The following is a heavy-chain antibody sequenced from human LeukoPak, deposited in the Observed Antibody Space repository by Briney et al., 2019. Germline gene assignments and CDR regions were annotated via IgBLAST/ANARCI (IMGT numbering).Heavy chain of an antibody. CDR2: ISYDGNNK. D-gene: IGHD1-26*01. CDR1: GFIFSNYG. V-gene: IGHV3-30*03. J-gene: IGHJ4*02. Sequence: GGSLRLSCAASGFIFSNYGMHWVRQAPGKGLEWVAVISYDGNNKYYADSVKGRFTISRDNSKNTLYLQMNGLRAEDTAVYYCARLVGATTDFDYWGQGTLVTVSS. CDR3: ARLVGATTDFDY.